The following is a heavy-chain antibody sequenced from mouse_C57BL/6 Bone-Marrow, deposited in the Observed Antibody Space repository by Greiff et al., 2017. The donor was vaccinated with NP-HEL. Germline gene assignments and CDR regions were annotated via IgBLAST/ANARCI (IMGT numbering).Heavy chain of an antibody. CDR3: ERRRWDVGYHGWFDY. D-gene: IGHD2-3*01. Sequence: EVQLQQSGPELVKPGASVKIPCKASGYIFTDYNMDWVKQIHGKSLEWIGDINPNNGGTIYNQKFKGKATLTVEKSSSTAYLELRSLTSEDTAVYYCERRRWDVGYHGWFDYWGQGTLVTVSA. V-gene: IGHV1-18*01. J-gene: IGHJ3*01. CDR2: INPNNGGT. CDR1: GYIFTDYN.